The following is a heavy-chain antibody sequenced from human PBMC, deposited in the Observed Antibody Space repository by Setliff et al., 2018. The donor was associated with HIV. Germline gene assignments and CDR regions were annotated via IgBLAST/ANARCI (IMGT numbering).Heavy chain of an antibody. CDR1: GAPLSSYY. J-gene: IGHJ4*02. CDR3: ARGGYRDGYDY. D-gene: IGHD5-18*01. CDR2: IFYSGTT. V-gene: IGHV4-59*01. Sequence: PSETLSLTCTVSGAPLSSYYLNWIRQPPGKGLEWIGYIFYSGTTNYNPSLKSRVTISVDTSKNQLSLKLRSVAAADTAVYYCARGGYRDGYDYWGQGTLVTVS.